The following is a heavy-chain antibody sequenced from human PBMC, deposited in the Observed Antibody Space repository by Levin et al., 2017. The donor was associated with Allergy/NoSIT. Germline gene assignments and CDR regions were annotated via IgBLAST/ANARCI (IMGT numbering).Heavy chain of an antibody. D-gene: IGHD4-17*01. CDR2: IRSKANSYAT. J-gene: IGHJ6*03. CDR3: TSGDYGDYDYYYYMDV. V-gene: IGHV3-73*01. CDR1: GFTFSGSA. Sequence: GGSLRLSCAASGFTFSGSAMHWVRQASGKGLEWVGRIRSKANSYATAYAASVKGRFTISRDDSKNTAYLQMNSLKTEDTAVYYCTSGDYGDYDYYYYMDVWGKGTTVTVS.